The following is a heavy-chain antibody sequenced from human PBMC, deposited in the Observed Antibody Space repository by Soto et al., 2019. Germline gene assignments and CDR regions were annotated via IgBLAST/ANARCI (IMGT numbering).Heavy chain of an antibody. CDR2: IYYGGSI. D-gene: IGHD3-22*01. J-gene: IGHJ5*02. CDR1: NGSISSGY. CDR3: TGAYHDISGSSLVP. Sequence: SETPSLTCSPSNGSISSGYWTWLRQPPGKGLEWIGYIYYGGSINYNPSLKSRVIKSVDTAKNQFSLSMSSVTAADTAVYHCTGAYHDISGSSLVPWGEGTPVNVSS. V-gene: IGHV4-59*01.